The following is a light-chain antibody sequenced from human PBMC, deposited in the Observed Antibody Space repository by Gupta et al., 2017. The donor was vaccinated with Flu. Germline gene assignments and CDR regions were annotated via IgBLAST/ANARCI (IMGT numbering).Light chain of an antibody. CDR1: SSDIGGYKS. V-gene: IGLV2-14*03. J-gene: IGLJ3*02. CDR3: ASYTGSNTVL. Sequence: QSALPQPASVSGSPGQSITISCTGASSDIGGYKSVSWYQQHPDQAPKLMIFDVDTRPSGVASRFSASKSANTASLTISVRAEEDAADYYRASYTGSNTVLFGGGTRLTVL. CDR2: DVD.